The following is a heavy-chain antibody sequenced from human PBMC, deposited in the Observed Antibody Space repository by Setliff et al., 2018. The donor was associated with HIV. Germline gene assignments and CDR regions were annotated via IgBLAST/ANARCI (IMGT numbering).Heavy chain of an antibody. J-gene: IGHJ3*01. CDR1: GFAFSSYE. Sequence: LRLSCEASGFAFSSYEMNWVRQAPGKGLEWVAYISGSGTRTFYLDSVKGRFSISRDDARNSVYLQMNNLRAEDTAVYYCARDSVRGASWYPGGFDVWGQGAMVTVSS. CDR3: ARDSVRGASWYPGGFDV. V-gene: IGHV3-48*03. CDR2: ISGSGTRT. D-gene: IGHD3-10*01.